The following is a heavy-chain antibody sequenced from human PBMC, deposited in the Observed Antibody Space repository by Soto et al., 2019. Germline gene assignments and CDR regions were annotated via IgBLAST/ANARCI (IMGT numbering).Heavy chain of an antibody. CDR1: GGTFSSYR. D-gene: IGHD6-13*01. V-gene: IGHV1-69*13. CDR3: ARDSGAKLRSS. Sequence: SVKVSCKASGGTFSSYRINWVRQAPGQGLEWVGGIVPIYRTADYAQKFQGRVTITADESARTAYLEVRSLKSQDTAVYYCARDSGAKLRSSWGQGTLVTVSS. J-gene: IGHJ4*02. CDR2: IVPIYRTA.